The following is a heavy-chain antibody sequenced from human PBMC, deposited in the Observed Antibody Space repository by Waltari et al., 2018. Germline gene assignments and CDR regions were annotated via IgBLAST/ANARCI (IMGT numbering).Heavy chain of an antibody. J-gene: IGHJ4*02. CDR3: TRGAGGVAAACRFDY. V-gene: IGHV4-34*01. Sequence: QVQLQQWGAGLLKPSETLSLTCAVYGGSFSGYYWSWIRQPPGKGLEWMGEINHSESNYYNPTIKGRVTLSVDASKNQLSPQLSSVTAADTAVYDCTRGAGGVAAACRFDYWGQGTLVPVSS. CDR1: GGSFSGYY. D-gene: IGHD6-25*01. CDR2: INHSESN.